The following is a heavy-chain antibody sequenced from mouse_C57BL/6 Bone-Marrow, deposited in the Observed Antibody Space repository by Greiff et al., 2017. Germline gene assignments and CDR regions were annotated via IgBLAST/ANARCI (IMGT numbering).Heavy chain of an antibody. D-gene: IGHD2-4*01. CDR3: ARDTYDYGWFAY. Sequence: EVKLMESGGGLVQSGRSLRLSCATSGFTFSDFYMEWVRQAPGKGLEWIAASRNKANDYTTEYSASVKGRFIVSRETSQSILYLQMNALRAEDTAIYYCARDTYDYGWFAYWGQGTLVTVSA. CDR2: SRNKANDYTT. CDR1: GFTFSDFY. V-gene: IGHV7-1*01. J-gene: IGHJ3*01.